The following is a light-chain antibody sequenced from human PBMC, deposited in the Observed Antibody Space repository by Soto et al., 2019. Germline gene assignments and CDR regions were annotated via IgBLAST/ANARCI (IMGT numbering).Light chain of an antibody. CDR1: SSNIGAGYD. CDR2: GNS. V-gene: IGLV1-40*01. Sequence: QSVLTQPPSLSVAPGQRVTISCTGSSSNIGAGYDVHWYQQLPGTAPKLLIYGNSNRPSGVPDRFSGSKSGTSASLAITGLQAEDEADYYCQSYDSSLSAYVFGTGTKVTVL. CDR3: QSYDSSLSAYV. J-gene: IGLJ1*01.